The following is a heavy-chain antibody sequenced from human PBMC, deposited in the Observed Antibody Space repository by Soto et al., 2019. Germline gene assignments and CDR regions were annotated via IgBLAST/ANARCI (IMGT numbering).Heavy chain of an antibody. D-gene: IGHD4-17*01. J-gene: IGHJ6*02. V-gene: IGHV3-30-3*01. CDR2: ISYDGSNK. CDR3: ARDEGTVAYYYYGMDL. CDR1: GFTCSSYA. Sequence: PXGSLILSCSASGFTCSSYAMHWVRQAPGKGLEWVAVISYDGSNKYYADSVKGRFTISRDNSKNTLYLQMNSLRAEDTAVYYCARDEGTVAYYYYGMDLWGQGTTVTVSS.